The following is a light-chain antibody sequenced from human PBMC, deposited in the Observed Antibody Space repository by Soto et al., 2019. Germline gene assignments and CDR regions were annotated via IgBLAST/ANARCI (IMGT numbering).Light chain of an antibody. V-gene: IGKV1-5*03. Sequence: DNPMYQSPSTLSATVGDRATITCRASQNINTWLAWYQQKPGKAPKLLIYKASTLKSGVPSRFSGSGSGTEFTLTISSLQPDDFATYYCQQYNGYSTWTFGQGTKVDI. CDR1: QNINTW. CDR3: QQYNGYSTWT. J-gene: IGKJ1*01. CDR2: KAS.